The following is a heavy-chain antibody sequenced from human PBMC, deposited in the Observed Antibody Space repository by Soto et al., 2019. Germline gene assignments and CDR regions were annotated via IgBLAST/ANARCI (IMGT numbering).Heavy chain of an antibody. CDR2: ISGSGGST. CDR1: AFTFSSYA. J-gene: IGHJ4*01. D-gene: IGHD3-3*01. CDR3: AKYKKGASGPVLRFLQYEFDY. V-gene: IGHV3-23*01. Sequence: GGSLRLSCAASAFTFSSYAMSWVRQAQGKVLEWVSAISGSGGSTYYADSVTGRFTISRDNSKNTLYLQMNSVRAEDTAVYYCAKYKKGASGPVLRFLQYEFDYWGQGTLVTVSS.